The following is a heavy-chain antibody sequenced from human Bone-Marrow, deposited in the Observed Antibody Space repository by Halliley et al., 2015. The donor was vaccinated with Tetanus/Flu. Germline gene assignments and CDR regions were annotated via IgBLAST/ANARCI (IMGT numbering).Heavy chain of an antibody. V-gene: IGHV4-59*08. Sequence: TLSLTCTVSGGSIGSYYWSWIRQPPGKGLEWIGYMYYNGYTNYNPSLKSRVTMSVDTSKNLFSLMLNSVTSADTAVYYCARNRVPFQFDGRAVWGQGTAVSVSS. J-gene: IGHJ6*02. CDR3: ARNRVPFQFDGRAV. D-gene: IGHD3-3*01. CDR1: GGSIGSYY. CDR2: MYYNGYT.